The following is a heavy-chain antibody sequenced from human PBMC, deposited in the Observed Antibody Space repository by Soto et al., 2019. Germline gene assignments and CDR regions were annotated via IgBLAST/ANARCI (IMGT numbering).Heavy chain of an antibody. CDR2: ISYDGSNK. V-gene: IGHV3-30*18. CDR1: GFTFSSYG. CDR3: AKDQGRYYDSSGYRHYGMDV. Sequence: QVQLVESGGGVVQPGRSLRLSCAASGFTFSSYGMHWVRQAPGKGLEWVAVISYDGSNKYYADSVKGRFTISRDNSKNTLYLQMNSLRAEDTAVYYCAKDQGRYYDSSGYRHYGMDVW. D-gene: IGHD3-22*01. J-gene: IGHJ6*01.